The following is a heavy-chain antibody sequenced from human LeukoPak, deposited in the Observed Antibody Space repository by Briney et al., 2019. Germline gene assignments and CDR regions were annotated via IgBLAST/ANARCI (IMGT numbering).Heavy chain of an antibody. Sequence: GGSLRLSCAAPGFTLSSYWMHWVRQAPGKGLVWVSRINSDGSRIIYADSVKGRFTISRDNAKNTLYLQMNSLRAEDTAVYYCARAGSSGWDYRGQGTLVTVSS. J-gene: IGHJ4*02. D-gene: IGHD6-19*01. CDR2: INSDGSRI. V-gene: IGHV3-74*01. CDR1: GFTLSSYW. CDR3: ARAGSSGWDY.